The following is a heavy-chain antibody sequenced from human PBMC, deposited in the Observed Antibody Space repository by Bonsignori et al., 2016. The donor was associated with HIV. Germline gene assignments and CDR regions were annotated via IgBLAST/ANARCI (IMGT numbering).Heavy chain of an antibody. D-gene: IGHD1-26*01. V-gene: IGHV1-69*02. J-gene: IGHJ3*01. Sequence: WVRQAPGQGLEWMGRIIPILDIANYAQRFQGRVTFTADKSTSTAYIELSSLRFEDTAVYYCATHGGGSYLGDAFDLWGHGTTVTVSS. CDR2: IIPILDIA. CDR3: ATHGGGSYLGDAFDL.